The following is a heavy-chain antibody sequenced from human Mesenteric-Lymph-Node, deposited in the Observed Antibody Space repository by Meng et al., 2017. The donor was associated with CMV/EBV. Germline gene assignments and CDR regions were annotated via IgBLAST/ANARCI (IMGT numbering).Heavy chain of an antibody. V-gene: IGHV3-23*01. CDR2: ISASGEST. CDR1: GITFSNDA. Sequence: GESLKISCAASGITFSNDAMTWVRQAPGKGLERVSGISASGESTYYADSVKGRFTISRDNSKNTLYLQMNSLRVEDTAVYYCAIDTLTDGGAFDIWGPGTMVTVSS. D-gene: IGHD3-16*01. J-gene: IGHJ3*02. CDR3: AIDTLTDGGAFDI.